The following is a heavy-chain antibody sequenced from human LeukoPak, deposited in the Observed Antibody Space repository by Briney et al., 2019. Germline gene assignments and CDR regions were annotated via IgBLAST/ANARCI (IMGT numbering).Heavy chain of an antibody. V-gene: IGHV3-23*01. J-gene: IGHJ6*02. CDR3: AKVSENYYYYGMDV. Sequence: QTGGSLRLSCAASGFTFSSYSMNWVRQAPGKGLEWVSAISDSGGSTYYGDSAKGRFTISRDSSKNTLYLQMNSLRAEDTAVYYCAKVSENYYYYGMDVWGQGTTVTVSS. CDR2: ISDSGGST. CDR1: GFTFSSYS.